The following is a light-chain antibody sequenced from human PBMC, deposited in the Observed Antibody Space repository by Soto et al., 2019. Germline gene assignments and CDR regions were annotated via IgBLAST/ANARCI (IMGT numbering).Light chain of an antibody. V-gene: IGKV3-11*01. Sequence: EIVLTQSPATLSLSPGERATLSCWASQSVSSYLAWYQQKPGQAPRLLIYDASNTATGIPARFSGSGSGTEFPLTIGSLEPEDFAVDYGQQRSNWPPYTFGQGTKLEIK. CDR3: QQRSNWPPYT. CDR1: QSVSSY. CDR2: DAS. J-gene: IGKJ2*01.